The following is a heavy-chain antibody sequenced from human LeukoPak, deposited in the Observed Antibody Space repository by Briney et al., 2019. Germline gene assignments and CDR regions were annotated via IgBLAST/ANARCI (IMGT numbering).Heavy chain of an antibody. V-gene: IGHV1-2*02. CDR1: GYTFTGYY. CDR2: INPNSGGT. D-gene: IGHD3-10*01. CDR3: ARSTLSITMVRGDRSGYIDP. Sequence: ASVKVSCKASGYTFTGYYMHWVRQAPGQGLEWMGWINPNSGGTNYAQKFQGRVTMTRDTSISTAYMELGRLRSDDTAVYYCARSTLSITMVRGDRSGYIDPWGQGTLVTVSS. J-gene: IGHJ5*02.